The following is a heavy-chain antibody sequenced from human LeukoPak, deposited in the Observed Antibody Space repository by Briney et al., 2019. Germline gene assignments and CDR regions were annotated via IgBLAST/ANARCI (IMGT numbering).Heavy chain of an antibody. V-gene: IGHV4-39*01. Sequence: SETLSLTCTVSGVSTTIIGYYWAWIRPPQGKGLEWIGSIYYNGNTYYNPSIKSRVTLSADTSTNHFSLKLTSVTAADTAVYYCGRHVQAPSFDPWGQGTLVTVSS. CDR1: GVSTTIIGYY. J-gene: IGHJ5*02. CDR2: IYYNGNT. CDR3: GRHVQAPSFDP. D-gene: IGHD1-1*01.